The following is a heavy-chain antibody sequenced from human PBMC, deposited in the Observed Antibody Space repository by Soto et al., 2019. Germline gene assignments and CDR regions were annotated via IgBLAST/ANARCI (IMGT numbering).Heavy chain of an antibody. CDR1: GYTFTSYY. CDR2: INPSGGST. D-gene: IGHD2-21*02. CDR3: ARDLRLAYCGGDCSSPFDP. J-gene: IGHJ5*02. V-gene: IGHV1-46*01. Sequence: ASVKVSCKASGYTFTSYYMHWVRQAPGQGLEWIGIINPSGGSTSYAQKFQGRVTMTRDTSTSTDYMELSSLRSEDTAVYYCARDLRLAYCGGDCSSPFDPWGQGTLVTVSS.